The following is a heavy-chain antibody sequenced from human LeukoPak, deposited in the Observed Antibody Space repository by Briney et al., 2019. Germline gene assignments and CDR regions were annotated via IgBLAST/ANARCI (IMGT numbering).Heavy chain of an antibody. CDR3: ARDRAVSLYYCYGMDV. J-gene: IGHJ6*02. V-gene: IGHV3-30-3*01. CDR1: GFTFSSYA. Sequence: PGGSLRLSCAASGFTFSSYAMHWVRQAPGKGLEWVAVISYDGSNKYYADSVKGRFTISRDNSKNTLYLQMNSLRAEDTAVYYCARDRAVSLYYCYGMDVWGQGTTVTVSS. CDR2: ISYDGSNK. D-gene: IGHD3-10*01.